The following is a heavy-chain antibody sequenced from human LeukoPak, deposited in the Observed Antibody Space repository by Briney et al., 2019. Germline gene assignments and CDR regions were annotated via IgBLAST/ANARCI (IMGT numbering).Heavy chain of an antibody. V-gene: IGHV3-33*01. CDR2: IWYDGSNK. D-gene: IGHD5-24*01. J-gene: IGHJ4*02. CDR1: GFTLSSYG. CDR3: ASARSNPRDGYNPRLHY. Sequence: GGSLRLSCAASGFTLSSYGMHWVRQAPGKGLEWVADIWYDGSNKYYAVPEKGLFTISRDNSKNTLYLQMNSLRAEDTAVYYCASARSNPRDGYNPRLHYWGQGTLVTVSS.